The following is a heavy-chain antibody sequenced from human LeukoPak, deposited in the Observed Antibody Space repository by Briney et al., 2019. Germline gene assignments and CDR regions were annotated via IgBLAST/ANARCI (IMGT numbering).Heavy chain of an antibody. J-gene: IGHJ3*02. D-gene: IGHD3-22*01. Sequence: GGSLGLSCAASGFTFSSYSMNWVRQAPGKGLEWVSSISSSSSYIYYADSVKGRFTISRDNAKNSLYLQMNSLRAEDTAVYYCAREIPSSITMIVVPGAFDIRGQGTMVTVSS. V-gene: IGHV3-21*01. CDR1: GFTFSSYS. CDR3: AREIPSSITMIVVPGAFDI. CDR2: ISSSSSYI.